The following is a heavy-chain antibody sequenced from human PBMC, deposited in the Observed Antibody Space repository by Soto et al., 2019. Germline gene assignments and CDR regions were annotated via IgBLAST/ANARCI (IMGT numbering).Heavy chain of an antibody. V-gene: IGHV3-23*01. D-gene: IGHD6-13*01. CDR3: ARSLFMAATDTEPFDS. CDR2: ISGGGNDR. Sequence: EVQLLESGGGLEQPGGSLILSCAASRFTFSSYAMSWVRQAPGKGLEWVSAISGGGNDRFYADSVNGRCTISRDNSKNTLYLHMYSLRAEDTALYYCARSLFMAATDTEPFDSWGQGTLVTVSS. J-gene: IGHJ4*02. CDR1: RFTFSSYA.